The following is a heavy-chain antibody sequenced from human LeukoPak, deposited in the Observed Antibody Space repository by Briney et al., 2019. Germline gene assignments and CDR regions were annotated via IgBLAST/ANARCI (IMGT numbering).Heavy chain of an antibody. D-gene: IGHD2-21*02. J-gene: IGHJ3*02. CDR2: ISGSGGST. V-gene: IGHV3-23*01. Sequence: GGSLRLSRAASGFTFSSYAMSWVRQAPGKGLEWVSAISGSGGSTYYADSVKGRFTISRDNSKNTLYLQMNSLRAEDTAVYYCAKDGIIVVVTDAFDIRGQATMVTVSS. CDR3: AKDGIIVVVTDAFDI. CDR1: GFTFSSYA.